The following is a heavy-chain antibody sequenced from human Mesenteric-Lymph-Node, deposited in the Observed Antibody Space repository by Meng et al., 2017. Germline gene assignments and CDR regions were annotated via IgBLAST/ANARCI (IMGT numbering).Heavy chain of an antibody. CDR1: GYTFTDYY. V-gene: IGHV1-46*01. CDR3: ARDSTVTTLPYYFNY. J-gene: IGHJ4*02. D-gene: IGHD4-17*01. Sequence: QVQVVQSGGEVKKPGASVKVSCRASGYTFTDYYVHWVRQAPGQGLEWMGMIKPKDGSTTYTQKFQGGLSVTRDTSTSTVYMELSSLRSEDTAVYYCARDSTVTTLPYYFNYWGQGTLVTVSS. CDR2: IKPKDGST.